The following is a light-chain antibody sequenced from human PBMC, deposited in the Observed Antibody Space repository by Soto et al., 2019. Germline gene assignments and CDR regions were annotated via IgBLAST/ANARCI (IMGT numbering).Light chain of an antibody. Sequence: VLTQSPSASASLGASVKLTCTLSSGHSNYAIAWHQQQSEKGPRYLMKLNSDGSHSKGDGIPDRFSGSSSGAERYLTISSLQSEDEADYYCQTWGSGIAVFGGGTKLTVL. CDR1: SGHSNYA. CDR2: LNSDGSH. V-gene: IGLV4-69*01. CDR3: QTWGSGIAV. J-gene: IGLJ2*01.